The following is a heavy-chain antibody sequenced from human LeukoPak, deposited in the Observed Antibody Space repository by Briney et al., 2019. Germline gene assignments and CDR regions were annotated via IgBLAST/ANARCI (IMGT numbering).Heavy chain of an antibody. D-gene: IGHD1-7*01. CDR3: ARGFGTTFHYYYYMDV. CDR1: GGSISGYY. J-gene: IGHJ6*03. V-gene: IGHV4-34*01. Sequence: PSETLSFTCTVSGGSISGYYWSWIRQPPGKGLEWTGEINHSGSTNYNPSLKSRVTISVDTSKNQFSLKLSSVTAADTAVYYCARGFGTTFHYYYYMDVWGKRTTVTVSS. CDR2: INHSGST.